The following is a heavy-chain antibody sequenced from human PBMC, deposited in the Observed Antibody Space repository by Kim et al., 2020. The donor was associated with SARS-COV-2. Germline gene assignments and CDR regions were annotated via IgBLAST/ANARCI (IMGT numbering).Heavy chain of an antibody. CDR2: INSDGSST. V-gene: IGHV3-74*01. CDR3: AREVVGNYPMYYYYGMDV. J-gene: IGHJ6*02. Sequence: GGSLRLSCAASGFTFSSYWMHWVRQAPGKGLVWVSRINSDGSSTSYADSVKGRFTISRDNAKNTLYLQMNSLRAEDTAVYYCAREVVGNYPMYYYYGMDVWGQGTTVTVSS. D-gene: IGHD1-7*01. CDR1: GFTFSSYW.